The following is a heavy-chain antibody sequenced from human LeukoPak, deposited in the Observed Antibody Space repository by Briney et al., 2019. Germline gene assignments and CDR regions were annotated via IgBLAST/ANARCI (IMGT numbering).Heavy chain of an antibody. V-gene: IGHV1-2*02. CDR2: INPNSGGT. Sequence: VASVKVSCKASGYTFTGYYMHWVRQAPGQGLEWMGWINPNSGGTNYAQKFQGRVTMTRDTSISTAYVELSRLRSDDTAVYYCARLYGSGSTILYYYYGMDVWGQGTTVTVSS. J-gene: IGHJ6*02. D-gene: IGHD3-10*01. CDR3: ARLYGSGSTILYYYYGMDV. CDR1: GYTFTGYY.